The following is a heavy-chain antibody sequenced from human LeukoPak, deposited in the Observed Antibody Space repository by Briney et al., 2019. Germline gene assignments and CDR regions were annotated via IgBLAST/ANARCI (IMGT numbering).Heavy chain of an antibody. CDR3: ARDRQGANWNYFDY. J-gene: IGHJ4*02. V-gene: IGHV1-2*02. CDR2: INLNNGDT. Sequence: ASVKVSCKASGYTFSDFFMHWVRQAPGQGLECMGWINLNNGDTKYAQKFQGRVTMTTDTSTSTASMELRSLRSDDTAVYYCARDRQGANWNYFDYWGQGTLVTVSS. CDR1: GYTFSDFF. D-gene: IGHD1-1*01.